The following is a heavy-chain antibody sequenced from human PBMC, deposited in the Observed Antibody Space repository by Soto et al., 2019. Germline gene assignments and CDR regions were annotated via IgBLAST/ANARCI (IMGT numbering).Heavy chain of an antibody. CDR2: IIPIFGTA. CDR3: ARHPGGRGYYYGMDV. V-gene: IGHV1-69*13. Sequence: GASVKVSCKASGGTFSGYAISWVRQAPGQGLEWMGGIIPIFGTANYAQKFQGRVTITADESTSTAYMELSSLRSEDTAVYYCARHPGGRGYYYGMDVWGQGTTVTVSS. D-gene: IGHD2-15*01. J-gene: IGHJ6*02. CDR1: GGTFSGYA.